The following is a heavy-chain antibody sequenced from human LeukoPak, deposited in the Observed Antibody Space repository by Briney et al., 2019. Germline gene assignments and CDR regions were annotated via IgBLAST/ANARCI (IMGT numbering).Heavy chain of an antibody. CDR2: INSDGSDT. D-gene: IGHD6-19*01. J-gene: IGHJ4*02. CDR3: ASCVAVPGLPDY. V-gene: IGHV3-74*01. CDR1: GFTLSSYA. Sequence: GGSLRLSCAASGFTLSSYAMNWVRQAPGRGLEWVSSINSDGSDTSYADSVQGRFTISRDNAKNTLYLQMNSLRAEDTAVYYCASCVAVPGLPDYWGQGTLVTVSS.